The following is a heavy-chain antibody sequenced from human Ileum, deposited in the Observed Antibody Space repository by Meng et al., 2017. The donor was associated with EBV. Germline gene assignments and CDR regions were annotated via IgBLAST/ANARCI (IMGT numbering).Heavy chain of an antibody. D-gene: IGHD3-16*01. J-gene: IGHJ4*02. CDR3: AYYRVGRGGVGS. CDR2: TYGSDI. V-gene: IGHV4-61*01. Sequence: QGSGQGPLKPSGPRPLPCSGLVGSCSVDSYPWSWIRQSPGRGLEWIGHTYGSDINYSPSFQSRVTISIDTAKNQLFLKLTSVTAADTAMYYCAYYRVGRGGVGSWGQGTLVTVSS. CDR1: VGSCSVDSYP.